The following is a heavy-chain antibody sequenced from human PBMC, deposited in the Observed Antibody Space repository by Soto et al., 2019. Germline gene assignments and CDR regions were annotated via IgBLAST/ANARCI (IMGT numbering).Heavy chain of an antibody. V-gene: IGHV1-69*12. Sequence: QVQLVQSGAEVKKPGSSVKVSCKASGGTFSSYAISWVRQAPGQGLAWMGGIIPIFGTANYAQKFQGRVTITADESTRTASMELRSLRSEDTAVYYCARGLIKDYYSVMDVWGQGTTGHGSS. CDR3: ARGLIKDYYSVMDV. CDR1: GGTFSSYA. D-gene: IGHD3-16*01. J-gene: IGHJ6*02. CDR2: IIPIFGTA.